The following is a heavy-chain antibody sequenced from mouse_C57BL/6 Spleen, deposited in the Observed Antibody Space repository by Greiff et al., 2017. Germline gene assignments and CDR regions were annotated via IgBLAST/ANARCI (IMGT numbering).Heavy chain of an antibody. CDR2: IHPNSGST. CDR3: ARGTTVVDWYFDV. V-gene: IGHV1-64*01. Sequence: QVQLQQPGAELVKPGASVKLSCKASGYTFTSYWMHWVKQRPGQGLAWIGMIHPNSGSTNYNEKFKSKATLTVDKSSSTAYMQLSSLTSEDSAVYYCARGTTVVDWYFDVWGTGTTVTVSS. J-gene: IGHJ1*03. CDR1: GYTFTSYW. D-gene: IGHD1-1*01.